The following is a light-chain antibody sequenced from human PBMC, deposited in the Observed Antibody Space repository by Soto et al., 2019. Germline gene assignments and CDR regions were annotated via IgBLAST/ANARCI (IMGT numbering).Light chain of an antibody. J-gene: IGKJ4*01. CDR2: GAS. CDR1: QSVSRSY. CDR3: QQCDFSPRLT. V-gene: IGKV3-20*01. Sequence: EIVLTQSPGTLSLSPGERATLSCRARQSVSRSYLAWYQQKPGQAPRLLIYGASSRATGIPDRFSGSGSGTHLTITISRLEPEDFAVYCCQQCDFSPRLTCGGGTKREMK.